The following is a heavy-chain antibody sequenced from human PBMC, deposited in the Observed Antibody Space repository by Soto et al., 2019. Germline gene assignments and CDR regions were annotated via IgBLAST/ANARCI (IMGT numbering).Heavy chain of an antibody. J-gene: IGHJ5*02. V-gene: IGHV2-5*02. D-gene: IGHD3-9*01. CDR3: AHRRFLRYFDWLSHATNWFDP. CDR2: IYWDDDK. Sequence: QITLKESGPTLVKPTQTLTLTCTFSGFSLSTSGVGVGWIRQPPGKALEWLALIYWDDDKRYSPSLKSRLTITKDTSKNQVVLTMTNMDPVDTATYYCAHRRFLRYFDWLSHATNWFDPWGQGTLVTVSS. CDR1: GFSLSTSGVG.